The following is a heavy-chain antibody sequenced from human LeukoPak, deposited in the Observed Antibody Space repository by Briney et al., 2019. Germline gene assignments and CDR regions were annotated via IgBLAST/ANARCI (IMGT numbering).Heavy chain of an antibody. Sequence: PGGSLRLSCAASGFTFSSYSMNWVRQAPGKGLEWVSSISSSSSYIYYADSVKGRFTISRDSAKNSLYLQMNSLRAEDTAVYYCARDRNGYSSSWYYFDYWGQGTLVTVSS. V-gene: IGHV3-21*01. CDR1: GFTFSSYS. CDR3: ARDRNGYSSSWYYFDY. D-gene: IGHD6-13*01. CDR2: ISSSSSYI. J-gene: IGHJ4*02.